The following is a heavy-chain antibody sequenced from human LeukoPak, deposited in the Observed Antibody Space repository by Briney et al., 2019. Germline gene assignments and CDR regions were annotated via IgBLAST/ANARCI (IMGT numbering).Heavy chain of an antibody. CDR2: ISPSGSAI. J-gene: IGHJ4*02. CDR3: ASGIRERGFDS. V-gene: IGHV3-21*01. D-gene: IGHD1-1*01. CDR1: GFTFSTYS. Sequence: GGSLRLSCAASGFTFSTYSMNWVRQAPGRGLEWVSSISPSGSAIFYAHSVKGRFTISRDNAKNSLYLQMNSLRAEDTALYFCASGIRERGFDSWGQGTLVTVSS.